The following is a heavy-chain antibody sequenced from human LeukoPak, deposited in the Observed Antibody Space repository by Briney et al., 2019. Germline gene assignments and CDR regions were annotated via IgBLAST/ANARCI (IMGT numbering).Heavy chain of an antibody. D-gene: IGHD6-13*01. CDR1: GFTFSTYS. J-gene: IGHJ4*02. V-gene: IGHV3-21*01. CDR3: ARGLWVGLPYPSSWYHFDY. Sequence: GGSLRLSYAASGFTFSTYSMNWVRQAPGKGLEWVSSISGSGTYIYYADSLKGRFTISRDNAKNSLYLQMNSLRAEDTAVYYCARGLWVGLPYPSSWYHFDYWGQGALVTVSS. CDR2: ISGSGTYI.